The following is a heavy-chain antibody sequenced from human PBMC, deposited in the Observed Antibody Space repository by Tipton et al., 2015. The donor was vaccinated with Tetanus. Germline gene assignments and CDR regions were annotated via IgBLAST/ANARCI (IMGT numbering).Heavy chain of an antibody. CDR3: VRDGGSSGWLAY. CDR2: ISGLGRTT. J-gene: IGHJ4*02. Sequence: SLRLSCTASGFTFDKYAMNWVRQAPGKGLEWVSGISGLGRTTDYADSVKGRFTVSRDNSKNTLYLQMNSLRVEDTTVYYCVRDGGSSGWLAYWGQGTLVTVSS. CDR1: GFTFDKYA. D-gene: IGHD6-19*01. V-gene: IGHV3-23*01.